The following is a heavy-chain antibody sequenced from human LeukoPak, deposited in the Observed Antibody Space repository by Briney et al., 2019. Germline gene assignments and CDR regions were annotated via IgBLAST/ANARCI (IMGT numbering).Heavy chain of an antibody. CDR3: ARDSKVVVAANLFDY. J-gene: IGHJ4*02. CDR2: INPSGGST. CDR1: GYTFTSYY. D-gene: IGHD2-15*01. V-gene: IGHV1-46*01. Sequence: ASVKVSCKASGYTFTSYYMHWVRQAPGQGLEWMGIINPSGGSTSYAQKFQGRVTMTRDTSTSTVYMELSSLRSEDTAVYYCARDSKVVVAANLFDYWGQGTLGTVSS.